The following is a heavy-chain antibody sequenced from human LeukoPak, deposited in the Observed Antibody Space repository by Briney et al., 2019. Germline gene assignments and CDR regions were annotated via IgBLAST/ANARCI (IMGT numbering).Heavy chain of an antibody. CDR1: GFTVSSYA. Sequence: GGSLRLSCAASGFTVSSYAISCVRQAPRKWLGWVSAIIGSGGSTSYADSVKGRFTIHRDNSKNTLYLQINRLSAEDPAVYSCANRLNWGGFDYWGQGTLVTVSS. J-gene: IGHJ4*02. CDR2: IIGSGGST. D-gene: IGHD3-10*01. CDR3: ANRLNWGGFDY. V-gene: IGHV3-23*01.